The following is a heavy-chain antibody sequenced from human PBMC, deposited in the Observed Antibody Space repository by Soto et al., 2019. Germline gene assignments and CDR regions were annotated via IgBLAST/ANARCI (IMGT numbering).Heavy chain of an antibody. CDR1: GYTFTRYG. CDR2: ISAYNGNT. CDR3: AREGDVVVVAAILERQPFDY. Sequence: QVQLVQSGAEVKKPGASVKVSCKASGYTFTRYGISWVRQAPGQGLAWMGWISAYNGNTNYAQKLQGRVTMTTDTSTSTAYMELRSLRSDDTAVYYCAREGDVVVVAAILERQPFDYWGQGTLVTVSS. D-gene: IGHD2-15*01. J-gene: IGHJ4*02. V-gene: IGHV1-18*01.